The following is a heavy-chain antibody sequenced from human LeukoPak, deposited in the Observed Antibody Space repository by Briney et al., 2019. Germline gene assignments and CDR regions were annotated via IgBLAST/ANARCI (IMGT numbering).Heavy chain of an antibody. CDR2: INRDGSER. CDR1: GFSFSTYW. J-gene: IGHJ6*03. Sequence: GGSLTLSCAASGFSFSTYWMSWVRQAPGKGLEWVANINRDGSERYYVDSVKGRFIISRDNAKNSVYLHMNSLIAEDTAVYYCARDGKTVTPRYYYFYMDVWGQGTTVTVSS. V-gene: IGHV3-7*01. D-gene: IGHD4-17*01. CDR3: ARDGKTVTPRYYYFYMDV.